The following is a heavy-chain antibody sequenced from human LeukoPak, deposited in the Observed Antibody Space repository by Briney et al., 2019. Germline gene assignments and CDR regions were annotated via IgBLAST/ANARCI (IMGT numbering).Heavy chain of an antibody. J-gene: IGHJ4*02. Sequence: PEGSLRLSCAASGFTFSSYGMHWVRQAPGKGLEWVAFIRYDGSNKYYADSVKGRFTISRDNSKNTLYLKMNSLRAEDTAVYYCARAQSYDFWSGYYIAYWGQGTLVTVSS. CDR3: ARAQSYDFWSGYYIAY. D-gene: IGHD3-3*01. CDR1: GFTFSSYG. V-gene: IGHV3-30*02. CDR2: IRYDGSNK.